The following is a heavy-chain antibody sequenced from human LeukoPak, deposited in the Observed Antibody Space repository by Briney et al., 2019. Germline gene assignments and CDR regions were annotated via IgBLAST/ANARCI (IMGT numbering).Heavy chain of an antibody. V-gene: IGHV3-48*04. J-gene: IGHJ4*02. CDR3: ARDRRHRTIFGVGKGNYGY. D-gene: IGHD3-3*01. CDR2: ISSSSTI. CDR1: GFTFSTYA. Sequence: GGSLRLSCAASGFTFSTYAMNWVRQAPGKGLEWVSYISSSSTIYYADSVKGRFTISRDNAKNSLYLQMNSLRAEDTAVYYCARDRRHRTIFGVGKGNYGYWGQGTLVTVSS.